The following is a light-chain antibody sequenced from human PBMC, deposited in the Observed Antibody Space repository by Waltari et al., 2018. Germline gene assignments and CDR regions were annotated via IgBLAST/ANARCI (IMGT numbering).Light chain of an antibody. CDR3: QQYGRT. J-gene: IGKJ1*01. Sequence: IVLTPSPGTMSLSRGAGATLSCRASQSVSSSYFAWYKPKHAQAPRLLIYGVYSSAPGIPDVVSSRGSGTDFTLTISRLEPEAFAVDYCQQYGRTSGQGTKVEI. CDR1: QSVSSSY. V-gene: IGKV3-20*01. CDR2: GVY.